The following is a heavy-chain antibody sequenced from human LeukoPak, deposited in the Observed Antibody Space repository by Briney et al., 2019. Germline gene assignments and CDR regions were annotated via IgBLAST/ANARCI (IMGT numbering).Heavy chain of an antibody. CDR2: VYWDDDK. J-gene: IGHJ3*01. CDR1: GFSLGLSEVA. CDR3: ALVRVMAGDAFDV. Sequence: SGPTLVRPTQTLTLTCTFSGFSLGLSEVAVAWIRQPPGKALEWLALVYWDDDKRISPSLTSRLTINKDTSKNQVFLTMSNLDPVDTATYYCALVRVMAGDAFDVWGQGTLVTVSS. D-gene: IGHD5-24*01. V-gene: IGHV2-5*02.